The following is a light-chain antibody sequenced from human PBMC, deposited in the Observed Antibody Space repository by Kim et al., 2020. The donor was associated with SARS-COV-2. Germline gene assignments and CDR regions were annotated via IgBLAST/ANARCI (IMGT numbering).Light chain of an antibody. CDR1: QSISDW. CDR3: QQYNSYSYT. V-gene: IGKV1-5*01. Sequence: DIQMTQSPSTLSASVGDRVTITCRASQSISDWLAWYQQRPGKAPKLLIYDASSLESGVPSRFSGSGSGTEFTLTISNLQPDDFATYYCQQYNSYSYTCGQGTKLGI. CDR2: DAS. J-gene: IGKJ2*01.